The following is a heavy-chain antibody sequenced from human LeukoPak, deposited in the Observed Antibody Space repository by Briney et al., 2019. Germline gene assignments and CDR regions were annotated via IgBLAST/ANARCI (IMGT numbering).Heavy chain of an antibody. Sequence: ASVKVSCKASGYTFTSYDINWVRQATGQGLEWMGWMNPNSGNTGYAQKFQGRVTMTRNTSISTAYMELSSLRSEDTAVYYCARGQGDPHTIIWFGELFRYGMDVWGQGTTVTVSS. J-gene: IGHJ6*02. CDR2: MNPNSGNT. CDR3: ARGQGDPHTIIWFGELFRYGMDV. CDR1: GYTFTSYD. V-gene: IGHV1-8*01. D-gene: IGHD3-10*01.